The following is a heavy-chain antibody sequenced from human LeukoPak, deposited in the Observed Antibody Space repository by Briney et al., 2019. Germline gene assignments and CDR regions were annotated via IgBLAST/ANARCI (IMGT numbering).Heavy chain of an antibody. Sequence: PSQTLSLTCTVSGGSISSYYWSWVRQPPGKGLEWIGYIYYSGSTNYNPPLKSRVTISVDTSKNHFSLKLSSVTAGDTAVYYCARKYSGSYFDYWGQGTLVTVYS. CDR2: IYYSGST. CDR3: ARKYSGSYFDY. D-gene: IGHD1-26*01. CDR1: GGSISSYY. J-gene: IGHJ4*02. V-gene: IGHV4-59*01.